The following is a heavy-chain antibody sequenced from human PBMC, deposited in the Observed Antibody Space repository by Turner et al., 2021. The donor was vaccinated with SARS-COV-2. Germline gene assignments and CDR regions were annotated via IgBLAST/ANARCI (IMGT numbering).Heavy chain of an antibody. Sequence: QVQLQQWGAGLLKPSETLSLSCAVHGGSFRGYYWSWIRQPPGKGLDWIGEINHSGSTNDNPSLKSRISISIDTAKNQFSLNLNSVTAADTAVYYCARAGREGFDPWGQGTLVTVSS. CDR3: ARAGREGFDP. CDR2: INHSGST. J-gene: IGHJ5*02. CDR1: GGSFRGYY. V-gene: IGHV4-34*01. D-gene: IGHD1-26*01.